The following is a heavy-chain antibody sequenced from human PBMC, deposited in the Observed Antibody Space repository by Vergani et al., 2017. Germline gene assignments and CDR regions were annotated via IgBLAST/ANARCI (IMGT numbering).Heavy chain of an antibody. CDR3: AKHFRGWGIDY. CDR2: IQFDGSNQ. V-gene: IGHV3-30*02. J-gene: IGHJ4*02. Sequence: QVQLVESGGGVVQRGGSLKLPCATFGFTLRNYDMQWIRQGPGKGLEFVAFIQFDGSNQYYADSVKGRFTLSRDFSKNTLYLQRNSLRTDDTATYYCAKHFRGWGIDYWGQGTQVIVSS. CDR1: GFTLRNYD. D-gene: IGHD3-16*01.